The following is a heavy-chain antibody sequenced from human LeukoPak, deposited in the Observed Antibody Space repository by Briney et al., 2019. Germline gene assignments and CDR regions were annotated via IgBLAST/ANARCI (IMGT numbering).Heavy chain of an antibody. D-gene: IGHD3-22*01. CDR3: ARDFSYYDSSGYSYFDY. J-gene: IGHJ4*02. CDR1: GYTFSTYT. CDR2: IYSGGST. Sequence: GGSLRLSCAASGYTFSTYTMSWVRQAPGKGLEWVSVIYSGGSTYYADSVKGRFTISRDNSKNTLYLQMNSLRAEDTAVYYCARDFSYYDSSGYSYFDYWGQGTLVTVSS. V-gene: IGHV3-53*01.